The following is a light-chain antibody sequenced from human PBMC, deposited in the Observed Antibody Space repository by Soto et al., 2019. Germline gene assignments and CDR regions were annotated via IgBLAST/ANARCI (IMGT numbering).Light chain of an antibody. Sequence: QSVLTQPASVSGSPGQSITISCTGTSSDVGGYNYVSWYQHHPGKAPKLMIYDVSNRPSGVSNRFSGSKSGNTASLTISGLQAEDEADYYCSSYTSSSTLGGVLGTGTKVTVL. V-gene: IGLV2-14*03. CDR3: SSYTSSSTLGGV. CDR1: SSDVGGYNY. CDR2: DVS. J-gene: IGLJ1*01.